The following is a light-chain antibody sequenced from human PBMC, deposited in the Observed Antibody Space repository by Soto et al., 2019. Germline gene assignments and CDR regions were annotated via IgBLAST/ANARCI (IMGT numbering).Light chain of an antibody. J-gene: IGKJ1*01. V-gene: IGKV4-1*01. CDR1: QSVLYSSNNKNY. CDR2: WAS. Sequence: DIVMTQSPDSLAVSLGERATINCKSSQSVLYSSNNKNYLAWYQQKPGQPPKLLIYWASTRESGVPDRFSGSGSGTDLTLTISGLQAEDVAVYYCHQYYTTLRTFGQGTKVEIK. CDR3: HQYYTTLRT.